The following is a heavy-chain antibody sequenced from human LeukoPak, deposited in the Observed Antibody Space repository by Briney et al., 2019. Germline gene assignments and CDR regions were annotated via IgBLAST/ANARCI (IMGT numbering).Heavy chain of an antibody. CDR1: VYTFTSYD. Sequence: GASVKVSCKASVYTFTSYDINWVRQAAGQGLEWMGWMNPNSGNTGYAQKFQGRVTMTRNTSISTAYMELSSLRSEDTAVYYCARGVMGTYYYYGMDVWGQGTTVTVSS. D-gene: IGHD1-1*01. V-gene: IGHV1-8*01. CDR3: ARGVMGTYYYYGMDV. J-gene: IGHJ6*02. CDR2: MNPNSGNT.